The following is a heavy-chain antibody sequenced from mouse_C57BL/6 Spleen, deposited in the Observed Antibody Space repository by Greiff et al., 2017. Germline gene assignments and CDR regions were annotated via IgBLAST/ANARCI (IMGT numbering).Heavy chain of an antibody. J-gene: IGHJ1*03. CDR2: IHPNSGST. V-gene: IGHV1-64*01. CDR3: ARDYRWYFDV. CDR1: GYTFTSYW. D-gene: IGHD2-14*01. Sequence: QVQLQQPGAELVKPGASVKLSCKASGYTFTSYWMHWVKQRPGQGLEWIGMIHPNSGSTNYNEKFKSKATLTVVKSSSTAYMQLSSLTSEDSAVYYCARDYRWYFDVWGTGTTVTVSS.